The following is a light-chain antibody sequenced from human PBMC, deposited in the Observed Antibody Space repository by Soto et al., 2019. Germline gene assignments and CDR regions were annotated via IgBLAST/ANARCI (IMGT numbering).Light chain of an antibody. J-gene: IGKJ1*01. CDR2: AAS. Sequence: EIVMTQSPGTLSLSPGERATLSCRASQSVRTKLAWYQQKAGQAPRLLIYAASRRATGIPDRFSGSGSGTDFTLTISRLEPEDFAVYYCQQYGSSPWTFGQGTKVDIK. V-gene: IGKV3-20*01. CDR1: QSVRTK. CDR3: QQYGSSPWT.